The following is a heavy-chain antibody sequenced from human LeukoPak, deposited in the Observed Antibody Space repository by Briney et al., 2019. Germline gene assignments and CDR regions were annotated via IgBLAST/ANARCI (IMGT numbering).Heavy chain of an antibody. Sequence: GRSLRLSCAASGFTFSSYAMHWVRQAPGKGLEWVAVISYDGSNKYYADSVKGRFTISRDNSKNTHYLQMSSLTAEDTAVYYCAKWGDFWTGLNNWYFELWGRGTLVTVSS. V-gene: IGHV3-30*04. CDR1: GFTFSSYA. J-gene: IGHJ2*01. CDR2: ISYDGSNK. D-gene: IGHD3/OR15-3a*01. CDR3: AKWGDFWTGLNNWYFEL.